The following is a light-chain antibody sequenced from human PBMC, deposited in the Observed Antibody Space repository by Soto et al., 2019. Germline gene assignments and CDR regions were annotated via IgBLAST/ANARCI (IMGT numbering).Light chain of an antibody. V-gene: IGKV2D-29*01. CDR2: EVS. CDR1: QSLLHSDGKTY. CDR3: MQSIQVPIT. J-gene: IGKJ5*01. Sequence: EIVMTQTPLSLSVTPGQPASISCKSSQSLLHSDGKTYVYWYLQKPGQPPQLLIYEVSKRFSGVSDRFSGGGAWTDLKLKISRVEAEDVGVYYCMQSIQVPITFGQGTRLEIK.